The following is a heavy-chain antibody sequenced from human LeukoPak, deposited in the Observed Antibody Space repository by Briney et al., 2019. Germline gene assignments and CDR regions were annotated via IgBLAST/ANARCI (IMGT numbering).Heavy chain of an antibody. V-gene: IGHV3-21*01. D-gene: IGHD6-19*01. CDR2: ISSSSSYI. Sequence: GGSLRLSCAASGFTFSSYSMNWVRQAPGKGLEWVSSISSSSSYIYYTDSVKGRFTISRDNAKNSLYLQMNSLRAEDTAVYYCATTVAGTADYWGQGTLVTVSS. CDR1: GFTFSSYS. CDR3: ATTVAGTADY. J-gene: IGHJ4*02.